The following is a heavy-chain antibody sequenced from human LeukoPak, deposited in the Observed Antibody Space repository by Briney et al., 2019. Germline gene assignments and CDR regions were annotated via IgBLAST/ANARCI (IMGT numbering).Heavy chain of an antibody. Sequence: PGGSLRLSCAASGFTFSSYSMNWVRQAPGKGLEWVSSISSSSSYIYYADSVKGRFTISRDNAKNSLYLQMNSLRAEDTAVYYCARDKDAIFGVGNYDYWGQGTLVSVSS. CDR2: ISSSSSYI. CDR3: ARDKDAIFGVGNYDY. CDR1: GFTFSSYS. D-gene: IGHD3-3*01. J-gene: IGHJ4*02. V-gene: IGHV3-21*01.